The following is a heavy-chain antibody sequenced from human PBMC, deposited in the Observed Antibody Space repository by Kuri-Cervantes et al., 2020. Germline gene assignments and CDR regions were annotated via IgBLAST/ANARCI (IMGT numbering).Heavy chain of an antibody. D-gene: IGHD3-10*01. J-gene: IGHJ3*02. CDR3: ARVGSSHAHSGDAFDI. CDR2: IYYSGST. V-gene: IGHV4-39*01. CDR1: GGSISSSSYY. Sequence: GSLRLSCTVSGGSISSSSYYWGWIRQPPGKGLEWIGSIYYSGSTNYNPSLKSRVTISVDTSKNQFSLKLSSVTAADTAVYYCARVGSSHAHSGDAFDIWGQGTMVTVSS.